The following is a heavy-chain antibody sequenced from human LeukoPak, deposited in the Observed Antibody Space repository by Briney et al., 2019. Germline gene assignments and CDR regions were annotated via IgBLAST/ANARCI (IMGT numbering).Heavy chain of an antibody. D-gene: IGHD2-2*02. V-gene: IGHV4-30-2*01. CDR2: IYHSGST. CDR1: GGSISSGGYY. Sequence: SQTLSLTCTVSGGSISSGGYYWSWIRQPPGKGLEWIGYIYHSGSTYYNPSLKSRVTISVDRSKNQFSLKLSSVTAADTAVYYCARGEDENCSSTSCYKSDYWGQGTLVTVSS. CDR3: ARGEDENCSSTSCYKSDY. J-gene: IGHJ4*02.